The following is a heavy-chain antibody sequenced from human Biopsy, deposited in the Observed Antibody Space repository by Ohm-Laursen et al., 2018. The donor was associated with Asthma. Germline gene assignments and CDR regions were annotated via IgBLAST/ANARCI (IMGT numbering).Heavy chain of an antibody. CDR3: ARDPGGFDP. D-gene: IGHD3-10*01. CDR1: GYTFTSTVYG. J-gene: IGHJ5*02. CDR2: IRPHTGDT. Sequence: SVKVSCKPSGYTFTSTVYGISWVRQAPGQGLEWMGWIRPHTGDTNYAQMLRGRVTMTTDTSTSTAYMELRGLRSDDTAVYYCARDPGGFDPWGQGTLVTVSS. V-gene: IGHV1-18*01.